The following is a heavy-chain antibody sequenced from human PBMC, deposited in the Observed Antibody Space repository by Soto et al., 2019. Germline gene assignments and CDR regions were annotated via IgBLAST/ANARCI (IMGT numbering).Heavy chain of an antibody. CDR1: GFTVSSNY. J-gene: IGHJ6*02. CDR2: IYSGGST. Sequence: EVQLVESGGGLIQPGGSLRLSCAASGFTVSSNYISWVRQAPGKGLEWVSVIYSGGSTDYADSVKGRFTISRDNSKNTLYLQMNSLRAEDTAVYYCARDSSSDYYYGMDVWGQGTTVTVSS. D-gene: IGHD6-6*01. V-gene: IGHV3-53*01. CDR3: ARDSSSDYYYGMDV.